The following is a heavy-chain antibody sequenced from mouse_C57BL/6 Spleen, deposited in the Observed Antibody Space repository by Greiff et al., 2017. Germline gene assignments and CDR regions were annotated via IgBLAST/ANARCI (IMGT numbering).Heavy chain of an antibody. D-gene: IGHD2-4*01. J-gene: IGHJ3*01. CDR1: GFSLTSYG. V-gene: IGHV2-6*03. CDR2: IWSDGNT. Sequence: QVQLKESGPGLVAPSQSLSITCTVSGFSLTSYGVHWVRQPPGKGLEWLVVIWSDGNTTYNSALKSRLSISKDNSKSQVFLKMNSLQTDDTAMYYCARPIYYDYGGFAYWGQGTLVTVSA. CDR3: ARPIYYDYGGFAY.